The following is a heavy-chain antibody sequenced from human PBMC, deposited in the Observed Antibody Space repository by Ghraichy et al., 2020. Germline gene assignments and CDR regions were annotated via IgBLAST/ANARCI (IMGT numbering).Heavy chain of an antibody. CDR2: MNPNSGNT. D-gene: IGHD1-26*01. J-gene: IGHJ4*02. CDR3: ARVWGSVDF. Sequence: ASVKVSCKTSGYTFTSYDINWGRQAPGQGLEWMGWMNPNSGNTGSARKFQGRLIMTRSTSITTAYMELSSLRSEDTAVYYCARVWGSVDFWGQGTLVTVSS. V-gene: IGHV1-8*01. CDR1: GYTFTSYD.